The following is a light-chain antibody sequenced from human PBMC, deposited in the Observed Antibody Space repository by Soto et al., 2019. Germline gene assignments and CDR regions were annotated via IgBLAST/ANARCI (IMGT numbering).Light chain of an antibody. CDR1: SSNIGSNY. CDR3: AAWDDSLSGPRI. J-gene: IGLJ2*01. V-gene: IGLV1-47*01. CDR2: RNN. Sequence: QAVVTQPPSASGTPGQRVTISCSGSSSNIGSNYVYWYQQLPGTAPKLLIYRNNHRPSGVPDRFSGSKSGTSASLAISGLRSEDEADYYCAAWDDSLSGPRIFGGGTQLTVL.